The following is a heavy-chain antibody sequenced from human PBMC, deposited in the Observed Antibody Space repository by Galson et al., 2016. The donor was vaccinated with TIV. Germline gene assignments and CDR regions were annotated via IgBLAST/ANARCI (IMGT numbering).Heavy chain of an antibody. Sequence: SLRLSCAASGFTFSSYAICWVRQAPGKGLEWVSIINDRGDDTYYADSVKGRFTISRDNSKNTLYLQMHSLRAEDTALYFCAKGGSAFSYGYAFDMWGQGTMVTVSS. V-gene: IGHV3-23*01. CDR2: INDRGDDT. D-gene: IGHD5-18*01. CDR3: AKGGSAFSYGYAFDM. J-gene: IGHJ3*02. CDR1: GFTFSSYA.